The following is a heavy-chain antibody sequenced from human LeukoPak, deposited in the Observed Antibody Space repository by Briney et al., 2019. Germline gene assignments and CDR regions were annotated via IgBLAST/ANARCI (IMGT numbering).Heavy chain of an antibody. J-gene: IGHJ4*01. D-gene: IGHD3-9*01. V-gene: IGHV3-7*01. CDR2: IKRDGSDK. Sequence: GGSLKLSCAASGLTFSSYWMRWVRQAPGKGLEWVANIKRDGSDKYYVDSVKDRFTISRDNAKNSLYLQMNSLRAEDTAVYYCAPVLGTSYDMRHHRESFDIWGQGTLVTVSS. CDR1: GLTFSSYW. CDR3: APVLGTSYDMRHHRESFDI.